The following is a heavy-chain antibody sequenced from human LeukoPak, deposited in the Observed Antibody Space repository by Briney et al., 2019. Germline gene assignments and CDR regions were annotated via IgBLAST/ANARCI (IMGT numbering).Heavy chain of an antibody. CDR3: ARSTAGELPHY. V-gene: IGHV1-18*01. CDR2: ISAYTGNT. J-gene: IGHJ4*02. D-gene: IGHD1-26*01. Sequence: ASVKVSCKASGYTFTSYGISWVRQAPGQGLEWMGWISAYTGNTNYAQNLQGRVTMTTDTSTSTAYMELRSLRSDDTAVYYCARSTAGELPHYWGQGTLVTVSS. CDR1: GYTFTSYG.